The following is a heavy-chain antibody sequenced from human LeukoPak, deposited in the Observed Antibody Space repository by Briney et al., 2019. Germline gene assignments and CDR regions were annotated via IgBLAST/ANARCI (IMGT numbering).Heavy chain of an antibody. CDR3: ARDVDHYDSSGYYGYAFDI. CDR2: IIPIFGTA. CDR1: GGTFSSYA. J-gene: IGHJ3*02. Sequence: GASVKVSCKASGGTFSSYAISWVRQAPGQGLEWMGGIIPIFGTANYAQKFQGRVTITADESTSTAYMELSRLRSDDTAVYYCARDVDHYDSSGYYGYAFDIWGQGTMVTVSS. V-gene: IGHV1-69*13. D-gene: IGHD3-22*01.